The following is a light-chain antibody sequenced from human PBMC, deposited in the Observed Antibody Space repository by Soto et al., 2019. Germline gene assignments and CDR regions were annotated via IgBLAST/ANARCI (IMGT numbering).Light chain of an antibody. Sequence: DIQMTQSPSTLSASVGDTVIITCRASQNINTWLAWYQQRPGKAPNLLIYDASTLQSGVPLRFSGSGSGTEITLTISSLQPDDFATYYCQQYNSYSYTFGQGTRLEIK. J-gene: IGKJ5*01. CDR3: QQYNSYSYT. V-gene: IGKV1-5*01. CDR1: QNINTW. CDR2: DAS.